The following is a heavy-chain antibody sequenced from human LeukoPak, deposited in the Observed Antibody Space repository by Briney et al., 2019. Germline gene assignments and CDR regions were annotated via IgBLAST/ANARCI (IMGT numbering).Heavy chain of an antibody. D-gene: IGHD7-27*01. J-gene: IGHJ4*02. V-gene: IGHV3-7*01. CDR1: GFTFSNYW. Sequence: GGSLRLSCAASGFTFSNYWMNWVRQAPGKGLEWVANIKQDGSEKYYVDSVKGRFTISRDNAKNSLYLQMNSLRAEDTAVYYCARGHWGLDYWGQGALVTVSS. CDR2: IKQDGSEK. CDR3: ARGHWGLDY.